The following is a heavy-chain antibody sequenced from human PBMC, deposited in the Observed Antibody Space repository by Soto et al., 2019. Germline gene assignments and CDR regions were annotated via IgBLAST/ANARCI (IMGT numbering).Heavy chain of an antibody. J-gene: IGHJ4*02. V-gene: IGHV1-69*12. CDR1: GGTFSSYA. D-gene: IGHD6-19*01. CDR2: IIPIFGTA. CDR3: ARCGRGCGGFDY. Sequence: QVQLVQSGAEVKKPGSSVKVSCKASGGTFSSYAISWVRQAPGQGLEWMGGIIPIFGTANYAQKFQGRVTIXAXXSTSTAYMELSSLRSEDTAVYYCARCGRGCGGFDYWGQGTLVTVSS.